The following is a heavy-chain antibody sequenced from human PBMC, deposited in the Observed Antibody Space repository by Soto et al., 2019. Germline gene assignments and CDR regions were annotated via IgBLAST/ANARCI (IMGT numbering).Heavy chain of an antibody. D-gene: IGHD2-15*01. Sequence: GASVKVSCKASGYTFTGYYMHWVRQAPGQGLEWMGWINPNSGGTNYAQKFQGWVTMTRDTSISTAYMELSRLRSDDTAVYYCARVPVAAISAYYFDYWGQGTLVTV. CDR3: ARVPVAAISAYYFDY. CDR1: GYTFTGYY. V-gene: IGHV1-2*04. CDR2: INPNSGGT. J-gene: IGHJ4*02.